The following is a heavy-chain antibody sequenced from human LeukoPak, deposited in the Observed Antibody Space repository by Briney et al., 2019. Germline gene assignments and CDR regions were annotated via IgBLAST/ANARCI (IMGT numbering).Heavy chain of an antibody. CDR2: INPNSGDT. D-gene: IGHD1-14*01. J-gene: IGHJ4*02. CDR3: ARDGRGQQSPEDS. V-gene: IGHV1-2*02. CDR1: GYTFTDYY. Sequence: ASVKVSCKASGYTFTDYYMHWVRQAPGQGLEWMGWINPNSGDTNYAQKFQGRVTMTRDTSISTAYMELSWLRSDDTAVFYCARDGRGQQSPEDSWGQGTLLTVSS.